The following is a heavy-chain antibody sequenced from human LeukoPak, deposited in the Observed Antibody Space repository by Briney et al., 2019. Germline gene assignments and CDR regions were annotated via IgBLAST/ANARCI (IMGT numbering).Heavy chain of an antibody. J-gene: IGHJ3*01. CDR2: IKQDGSEK. D-gene: IGHD2-8*01. CDR1: GFTFSSYW. V-gene: IGHV3-7*03. CDR3: ARDGTNGTFDV. Sequence: GGSLRLSCAASGFTFSSYWMSWVRQAPGKGLEWVANIKQDGSEKYYVDSVKGRFTISRDNAKNSLYLQMNSLRIEDTALYYCARDGTNGTFDVWGQGTMVTVSS.